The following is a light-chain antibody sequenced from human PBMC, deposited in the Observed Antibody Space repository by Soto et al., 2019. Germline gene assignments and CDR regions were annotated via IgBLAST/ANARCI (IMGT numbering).Light chain of an antibody. CDR2: GAS. CDR1: QSVSFND. CDR3: QQYGRSWWT. Sequence: EIVLTQSPGTLSLSPGERATLSCRASQSVSFNDLAWYQQKPGQAPRLLIYGASIRATGIPDRFSGSGSGTDFTLTISRLEPEDFAVYYCQQYGRSWWTFGQGTKVEVQ. J-gene: IGKJ1*01. V-gene: IGKV3-20*01.